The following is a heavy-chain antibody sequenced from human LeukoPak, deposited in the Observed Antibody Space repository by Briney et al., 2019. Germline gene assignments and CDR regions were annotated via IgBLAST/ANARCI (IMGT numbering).Heavy chain of an antibody. CDR1: GGSVSSSTYY. CDR2: AYYTGST. D-gene: IGHD6-13*01. J-gene: IGHJ4*02. Sequence: PSETLSLTCSVSGGSVSSSTYYWGWIRQPPGKGLEWIGSAYYTGSTYYKPSLKSRVAISVDTSKNHFSLSLSSVTAADTAVYYCAREVAAAGTPRFDYWGQGILVTVSS. V-gene: IGHV4-39*07. CDR3: AREVAAAGTPRFDY.